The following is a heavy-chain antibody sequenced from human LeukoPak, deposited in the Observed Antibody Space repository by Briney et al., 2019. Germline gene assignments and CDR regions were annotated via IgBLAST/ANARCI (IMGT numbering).Heavy chain of an antibody. D-gene: IGHD3-16*01. CDR1: GGSISRYY. J-gene: IGHJ4*02. CDR3: ARSGGSGFQLDS. V-gene: IGHV4-59*12. CDR2: IYYSGST. Sequence: SETLSLTCTVSGGSISRYYWSWIRQPPGKGLEWIGYIYYSGSTNYNPSLKSRVTISVDTSKNQFSLKLSSVTAADTAVYYCARSGGSGFQLDSWGQGTLVTVSS.